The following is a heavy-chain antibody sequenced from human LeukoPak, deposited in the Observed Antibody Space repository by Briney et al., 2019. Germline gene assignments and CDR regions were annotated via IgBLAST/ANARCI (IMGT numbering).Heavy chain of an antibody. V-gene: IGHV4-4*02. Sequence: SETLSLTCAVSGGSISSSNWWRWVRQPPGKGLEWIGEIYHSGSTNYNPSLKSRVTISVDKSKNQFSLKLSSVTAADTAVYYCARGRGYSGYDSRTYYFDYWGQGTLVTVSS. J-gene: IGHJ4*02. CDR3: ARGRGYSGYDSRTYYFDY. D-gene: IGHD5-12*01. CDR2: IYHSGST. CDR1: GGSISSSNW.